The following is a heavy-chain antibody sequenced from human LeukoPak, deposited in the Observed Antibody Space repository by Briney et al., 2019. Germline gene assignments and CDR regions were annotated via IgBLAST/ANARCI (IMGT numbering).Heavy chain of an antibody. CDR1: GFTFSSYA. CDR3: ARDQVGGSYQPFDY. J-gene: IGHJ4*02. Sequence: GGSLRLSCAASGFTFSSYAMNWVRQAPGKGLEWVSVIYSGGSTYYADSVKGRFTISRDNSKNTLYLQMNSLRAEDTAVYYCARDQVGGSYQPFDYWGQGTLVTVSS. V-gene: IGHV3-66*02. CDR2: IYSGGST. D-gene: IGHD1-26*01.